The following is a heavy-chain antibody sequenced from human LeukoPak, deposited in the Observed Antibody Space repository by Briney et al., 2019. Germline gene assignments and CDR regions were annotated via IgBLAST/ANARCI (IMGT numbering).Heavy chain of an antibody. CDR1: GGSISSGGYS. CDR2: IYHSGST. D-gene: IGHD4-17*01. Sequence: SQTLSLTCAVSGGSISSGGYSWSWIRQPPGKGLEWIGYIYHSGSTYYNPSLKSRVTISVDRSKNQFSLKLSSVTAADTAVYYCARTHGDLYYGMDVWGQGTTVTASS. J-gene: IGHJ6*02. V-gene: IGHV4-30-2*01. CDR3: ARTHGDLYYGMDV.